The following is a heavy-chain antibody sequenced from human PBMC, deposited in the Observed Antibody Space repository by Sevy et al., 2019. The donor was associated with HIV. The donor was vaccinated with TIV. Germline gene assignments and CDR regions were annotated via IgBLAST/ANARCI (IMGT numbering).Heavy chain of an antibody. J-gene: IGHJ4*02. CDR3: AREGCTKPHDY. CDR1: GCDFSIYS. Sequence: GGSLRLSCAASGCDFSIYSMSWVRQAPGKGLEWVSTLAFGCGKINYADSVKGRFTISRDNSKSSVYLQMNNMRVEDTDVYYCAREGCTKPHDYWGQGTLVTVSS. V-gene: IGHV3-23*01. CDR2: LAFGCGKI. D-gene: IGHD2-8*01.